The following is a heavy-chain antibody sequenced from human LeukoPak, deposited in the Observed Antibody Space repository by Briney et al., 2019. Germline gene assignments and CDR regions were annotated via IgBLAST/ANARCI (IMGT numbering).Heavy chain of an antibody. J-gene: IGHJ5*02. CDR2: ISGRGSDT. Sequence: PGGSLRLSCAASGFTFSNYAMSWVRQTPGKGLEWVSFISGRGSDTYYADPVKGRFTISRDDSKNTAYLQMNSLKTEDTAMYYCTSAYYDNRWFDPWGQGTLVTVSS. V-gene: IGHV3-23*01. CDR1: GFTFSNYA. D-gene: IGHD3-22*01. CDR3: TSAYYDNRWFDP.